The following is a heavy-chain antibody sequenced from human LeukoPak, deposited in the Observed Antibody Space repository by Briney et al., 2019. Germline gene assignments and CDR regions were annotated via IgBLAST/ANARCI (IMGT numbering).Heavy chain of an antibody. Sequence: GSLRLSCAASGFTFSSYAMNWVRQAPGKGLEWVSAISGSGGSTYYADSVKGRFTISRDNSKNTLYLQMNSLRAEDTAVYYCAKVPIRYFDWLLQYYFDYWGQGTLVTVSS. J-gene: IGHJ4*02. D-gene: IGHD3-9*01. V-gene: IGHV3-23*01. CDR2: ISGSGGST. CDR3: AKVPIRYFDWLLQYYFDY. CDR1: GFTFSSYA.